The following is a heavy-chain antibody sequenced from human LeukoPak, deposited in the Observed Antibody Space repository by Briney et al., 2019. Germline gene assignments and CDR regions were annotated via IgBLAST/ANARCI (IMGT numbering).Heavy chain of an antibody. J-gene: IGHJ3*02. CDR2: INHSGST. D-gene: IGHD3-22*01. Sequence: SETLSLTCAVYGGSFSGYYWSWIRQPPGKGLEWIGEINHSGSTNYNPSLKSRVTISVDTSKNQFSLKLSSVTAADTAVYYCARCFISPLGGYYYSDAFDIWSQGTMVTVSS. V-gene: IGHV4-34*01. CDR3: ARCFISPLGGYYYSDAFDI. CDR1: GGSFSGYY.